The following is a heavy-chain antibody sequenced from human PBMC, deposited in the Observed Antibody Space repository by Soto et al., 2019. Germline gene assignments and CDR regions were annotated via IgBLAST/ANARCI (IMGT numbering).Heavy chain of an antibody. CDR3: ARGRAPISGLLWFGESTRCYYYYGMDV. D-gene: IGHD3-10*01. CDR2: VNHSGST. V-gene: IGHV4-34*01. Sequence: DTLSLTYACHGVSFRGYCWRWILYPPGTGLAWIVEVNHSGSTNYNPSLKSRVTISVDTSKNQFSLKLSSVTAADTAVYYCARGRAPISGLLWFGESTRCYYYYGMDVWGQGTTVTVS. J-gene: IGHJ6*02. CDR1: GVSFRGYC.